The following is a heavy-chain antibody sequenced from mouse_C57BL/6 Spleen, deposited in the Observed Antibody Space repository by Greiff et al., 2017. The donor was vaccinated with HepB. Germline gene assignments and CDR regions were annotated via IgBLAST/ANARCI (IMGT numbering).Heavy chain of an antibody. CDR2: IYPGSGNT. Sequence: VQLQQSGPELVKPGASVKISCKASGYSFTSYYIHWVKQRPGQGLEWIGWIYPGSGNTKYNEKFKGKATLTADTSSSTAYMQLSSLTSEDSAVYYCARRTLSPYAMDYWGQGTSVTVSS. V-gene: IGHV1-66*01. D-gene: IGHD1-1*01. J-gene: IGHJ4*01. CDR3: ARRTLSPYAMDY. CDR1: GYSFTSYY.